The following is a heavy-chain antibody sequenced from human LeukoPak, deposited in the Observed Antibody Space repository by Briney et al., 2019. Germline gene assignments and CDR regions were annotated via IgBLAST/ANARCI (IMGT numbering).Heavy chain of an antibody. J-gene: IGHJ4*02. V-gene: IGHV3-23*01. CDR3: ASLYNDYADY. CDR1: GFTFRNYG. D-gene: IGHD5-24*01. Sequence: GGSLRLSCAASGFTFRNYGMSWVRQALGEGLGWVSGTIGTGDSKFYADPVKGRFTISRDNSRNTLYLHMNSLRVDDTAVYYCASLYNDYADYWGQGALVTVSS. CDR2: TIGTGDSK.